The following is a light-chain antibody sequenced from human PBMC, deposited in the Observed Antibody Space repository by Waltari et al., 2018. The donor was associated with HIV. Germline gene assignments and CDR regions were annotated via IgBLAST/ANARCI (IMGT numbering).Light chain of an antibody. CDR2: GNS. Sequence: QSVLTQPPSVSGAPGQRVTISCTGSSSNIGAGYDVHWYHQLPGTAPKLLIYGNSNRPSGIPDRFSCSKSGTSAALAITGLQAEEEADYYCQSYDSSLSAYVFGTGTKVTVL. V-gene: IGLV1-40*01. CDR1: SSNIGAGYD. CDR3: QSYDSSLSAYV. J-gene: IGLJ1*01.